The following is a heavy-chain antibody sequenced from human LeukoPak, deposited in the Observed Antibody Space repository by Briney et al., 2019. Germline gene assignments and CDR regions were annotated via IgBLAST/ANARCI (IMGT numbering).Heavy chain of an antibody. D-gene: IGHD3-10*01. CDR2: INHGGRT. CDR3: ARDLTMATADI. V-gene: IGHV4-34*01. CDR1: GGSFSGYY. J-gene: IGHJ3*02. Sequence: SETLSLTCAVYGGSFSGYYWSWIRQPPGKGLEWIGEINHGGRTNYIPSLKSRVTISVDTSKNQFSLKLSSVTAADTAVYYCARDLTMATADIWGQGTMVTVSS.